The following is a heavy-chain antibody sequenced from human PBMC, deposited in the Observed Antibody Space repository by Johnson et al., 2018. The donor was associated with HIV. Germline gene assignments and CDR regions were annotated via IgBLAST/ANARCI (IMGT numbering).Heavy chain of an antibody. Sequence: QMLLVESGGGLVKPGGSLRLSCAPSGFTFSDYYMSWMRQAPGQGLEWVSYISSSGSNIYKADSVKGRFTISRDNAANSLYLQMNSLRPEDTAVYYCAKGGGSYSDAFDIWGQGTMVTVSS. V-gene: IGHV3-11*01. CDR1: GFTFSDYY. J-gene: IGHJ3*02. CDR3: AKGGGSYSDAFDI. D-gene: IGHD1-26*01. CDR2: ISSSGSNI.